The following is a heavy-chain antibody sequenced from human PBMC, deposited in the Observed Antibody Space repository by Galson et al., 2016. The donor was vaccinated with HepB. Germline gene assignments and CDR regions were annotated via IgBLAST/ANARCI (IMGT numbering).Heavy chain of an antibody. CDR3: VQGSTAPAV. CDR2: ISRSGDST. J-gene: IGHJ6*04. CDR1: GFTFSNYG. V-gene: IGHV3-23*01. Sequence: SLRLSCAASGFTFSNYGMTWVRQAPGKGLEVVSSISRSGDSTDYADSMKGRFTISRDNSKNTRSLQMNSLTADDTAIYYCVQGSTAPAVWGKGTTVTVSS. D-gene: IGHD1-26*01.